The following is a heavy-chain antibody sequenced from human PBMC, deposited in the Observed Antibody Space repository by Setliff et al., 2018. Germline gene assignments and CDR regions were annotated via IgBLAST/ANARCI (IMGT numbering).Heavy chain of an antibody. CDR3: AKGRGEMDS. CDR1: GGSISTTDYY. D-gene: IGHD3-10*01. CDR2: IYYSGST. J-gene: IGHJ4*02. V-gene: IGHV4-61*08. Sequence: SETLSLTCTVSGGSISTTDYYWSWIRQPPGKGLEWIGYIYYSGSTDSHPSLKGRVSISIDTSKNQFSLNVRSVTAADTAIYYCAKGRGEMDSWGQGILVTVSS.